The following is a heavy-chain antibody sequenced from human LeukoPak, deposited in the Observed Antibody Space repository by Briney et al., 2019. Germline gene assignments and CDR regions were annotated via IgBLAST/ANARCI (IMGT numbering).Heavy chain of an antibody. CDR1: GYSFTSYW. CDR2: IYPGDSDT. CDR3: ARIPATYYYDSSGLNAFDI. J-gene: IGHJ3*02. Sequence: GASLQISCKGSGYSFTSYWIGWVRQLPGKGLERMGIIYPGDSDTRYSPSFQGQVTISADNSISTAYLKWSSLEASNTAMYYCARIPATYYYDSSGLNAFDIWGQGTMVTVSS. D-gene: IGHD3-22*01. V-gene: IGHV5-51*01.